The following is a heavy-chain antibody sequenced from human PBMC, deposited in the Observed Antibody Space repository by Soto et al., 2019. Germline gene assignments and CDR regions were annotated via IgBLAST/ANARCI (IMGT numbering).Heavy chain of an antibody. J-gene: IGHJ4*02. CDR1: GGSISSGDYY. CDR3: AREGGIVGATTVDY. Sequence: SETLSLTCTVSGGSISSGDYYWSWIRQPPGKGLEWIGYIYYSGSTYYNPSLKSRVTISVDTSKNQFSLKLSSVTAAHTAVYYCAREGGIVGATTVDYWGQGTLVTVSS. D-gene: IGHD1-26*01. CDR2: IYYSGST. V-gene: IGHV4-30-4*01.